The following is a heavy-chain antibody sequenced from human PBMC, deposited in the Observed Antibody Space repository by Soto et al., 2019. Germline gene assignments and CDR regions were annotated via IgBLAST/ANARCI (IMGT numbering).Heavy chain of an antibody. CDR2: IYYSGST. J-gene: IGHJ3*01. Sequence: QVQLQESGPGLAKPSETLSLTCTVSGGSISSYHWNWIRQSPGKGLEWIGYIYYSGSTKYNPSLRCRVTISLDTSKNHFSLNLRSVTAADTAVYYCARGTVLVVAANKYTDAFDFWGQGTMVTVSS. CDR3: ARGTVLVVAANKYTDAFDF. CDR1: GGSISSYH. V-gene: IGHV4-59*01. D-gene: IGHD2-15*01.